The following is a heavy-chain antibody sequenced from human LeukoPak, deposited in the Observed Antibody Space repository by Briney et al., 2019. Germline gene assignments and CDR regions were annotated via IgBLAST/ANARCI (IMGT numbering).Heavy chain of an antibody. D-gene: IGHD6-6*01. Sequence: GGSLRLSCAASGFTFSTYDMYWVRQAAGRGLEWVLALGTNGDSYYLGSVKGRFTISRDDGKNSLYLQMNSLGVEDTAVYYCTRELRGIASHYHGMDVWGQGTTVTVSS. J-gene: IGHJ6*02. CDR1: GFTFSTYD. CDR2: LGTNGDS. V-gene: IGHV3-13*01. CDR3: TRELRGIASHYHGMDV.